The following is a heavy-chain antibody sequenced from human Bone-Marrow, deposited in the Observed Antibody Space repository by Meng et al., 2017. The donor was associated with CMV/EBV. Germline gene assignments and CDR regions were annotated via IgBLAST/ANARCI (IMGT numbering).Heavy chain of an antibody. D-gene: IGHD2-2*01. CDR1: GGSISSSSYY. V-gene: IGHV4-39*07. CDR3: VLTGGYCSSTSCYEYYYGMDV. CDR2: IYYSGST. Sequence: SETLSLTCTVSGGSISSSSYYWGWIRQPPGKGLEWIGSIYYSGSTYYNPSLKSRVTISVDTSKNQFSLKLSSVTAADTAVYYCVLTGGYCSSTSCYEYYYGMDVWGQGTTVTVSS. J-gene: IGHJ6*02.